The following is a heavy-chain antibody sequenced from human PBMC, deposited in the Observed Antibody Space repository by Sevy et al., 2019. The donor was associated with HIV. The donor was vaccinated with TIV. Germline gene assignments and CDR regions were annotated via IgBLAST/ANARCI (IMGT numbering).Heavy chain of an antibody. CDR3: ARDLERDILTADNWFDP. CDR2: ISAYNGNT. V-gene: IGHV1-18*04. Sequence: ASVKVSCKASGYTFTSYGISWVRQAPGQGLEWMGWISAYNGNTDYAQKLQGRVTMTTDTSTSTAYMSLRSLRSDDTAVYYCARDLERDILTADNWFDPWGQGTLVTVSS. CDR1: GYTFTSYG. D-gene: IGHD3-9*01. J-gene: IGHJ5*02.